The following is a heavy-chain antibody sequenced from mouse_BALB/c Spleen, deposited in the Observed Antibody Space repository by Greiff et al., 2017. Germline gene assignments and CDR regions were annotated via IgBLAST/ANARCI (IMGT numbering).Heavy chain of an antibody. J-gene: IGHJ2*01. CDR1: GDSITSGY. CDR3: AREDYGSSSFDY. CDR2: ISYSGST. D-gene: IGHD1-1*01. V-gene: IGHV3-8*02. Sequence: VQLKESGPGLVKPSQTLSLTCSVTGDSITSGYWNWIRKFPGNKLEYMGYISYSGSTYYNPSLKSRISITRDTSKNQYYLQLNSVTTEDTATYYCAREDYGSSSFDYWGQGTTLTVSS.